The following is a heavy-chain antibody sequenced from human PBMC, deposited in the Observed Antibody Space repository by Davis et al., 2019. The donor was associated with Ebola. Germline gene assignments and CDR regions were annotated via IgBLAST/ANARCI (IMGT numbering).Heavy chain of an antibody. V-gene: IGHV1-2*02. CDR2: INPISGDT. CDR1: GYTLTDYQ. CDR3: ARDLGYSYYYHYYGMDV. D-gene: IGHD3-22*01. J-gene: IGHJ6*02. Sequence: ASVKVSCKASGYTLTDYQMHWVRQAPGQGLEWMGGINPISGDTNYAESFQGRVTMTRDTSISTVYMELIRLRSDETAVYFCARDLGYSYYYHYYGMDVWGQGTTVTVSS.